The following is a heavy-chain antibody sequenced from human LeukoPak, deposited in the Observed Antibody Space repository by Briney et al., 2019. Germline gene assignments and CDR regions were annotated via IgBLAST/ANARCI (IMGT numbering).Heavy chain of an antibody. Sequence: GGSLRLSCAASGFIFNDYYIDWVRQAPGKGLEWVGRSRNKANSYTPEYAASVKGRFTVSRDDSKDSVFLQMNSLKTEDTAVYYCTLIVVANFDYWGQGTLVTVSS. D-gene: IGHD3-22*01. CDR1: GFIFNDYY. CDR3: TLIVVANFDY. CDR2: SRNKANSYTP. V-gene: IGHV3-72*01. J-gene: IGHJ4*02.